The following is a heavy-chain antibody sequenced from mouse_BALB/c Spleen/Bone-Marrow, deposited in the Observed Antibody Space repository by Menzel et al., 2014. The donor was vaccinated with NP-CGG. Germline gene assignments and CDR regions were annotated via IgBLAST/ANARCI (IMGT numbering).Heavy chain of an antibody. Sequence: EVQLVESGPSLVKPSQTLSLTCSVTGDSITSSYWNWIRKFPGNKLEYMGYISYSGSTYYNPSLKSRISITRDTSKNXYYLQLNSVTTEDTATYYCATYDGYCFDYWGQGTTLTVSS. CDR1: GDSITSSY. J-gene: IGHJ2*01. CDR3: ATYDGYCFDY. CDR2: ISYSGST. V-gene: IGHV3-8*02. D-gene: IGHD2-3*01.